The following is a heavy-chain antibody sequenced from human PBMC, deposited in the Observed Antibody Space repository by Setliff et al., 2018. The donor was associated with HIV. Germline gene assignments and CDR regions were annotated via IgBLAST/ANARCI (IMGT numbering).Heavy chain of an antibody. J-gene: IGHJ4*02. V-gene: IGHV3-49*03. CDR3: SRSLGSYFDSAGYLRYFDY. CDR2: IRRKSNGGTT. D-gene: IGHD3-10*01. Sequence: GGSLRLSCSVSGFRFGDYAMTWFRQAPGKGLEWVGFIRRKSNGGTTEYAASVKGRFAILRDDSTSIAYLQMNSLKTEDTGVYYCSRSLGSYFDSAGYLRYFDYWGQGTQVTVSS. CDR1: GFRFGDYA.